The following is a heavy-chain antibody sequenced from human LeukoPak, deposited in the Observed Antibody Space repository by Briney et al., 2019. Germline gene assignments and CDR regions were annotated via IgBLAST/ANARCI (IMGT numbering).Heavy chain of an antibody. V-gene: IGHV1-18*01. CDR1: GYTFTSYG. J-gene: IGHJ4*02. D-gene: IGHD6-13*01. CDR3: ARDVQTQQLVLGY. Sequence: GASVKVSCKASGYTFTSYGISWVGPAPGQGLEWMGWISAYNGNTNYAQKLQGRVTITTDTSTSTAYMELRSLRSDDTAVYYCARDVQTQQLVLGYWGQGTLVTVSS. CDR2: ISAYNGNT.